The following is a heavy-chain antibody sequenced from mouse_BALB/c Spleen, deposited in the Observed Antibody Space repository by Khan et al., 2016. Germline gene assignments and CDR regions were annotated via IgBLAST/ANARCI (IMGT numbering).Heavy chain of an antibody. CDR2: IYPGDGDT. Sequence: QVQLKESGAELVRPGSSVKISCKASDYAFSSYWMNWVKQRPGQGLEWIGQIYPGDGDTNYNGKFKGKATLTADKSSSTVYMQLSSLTSEDSAVDFCARGILLLLFYAMDYWGQGTSVTVSS. V-gene: IGHV1-80*01. CDR1: DYAFSSYW. J-gene: IGHJ4*01. CDR3: ARGILLLLFYAMDY.